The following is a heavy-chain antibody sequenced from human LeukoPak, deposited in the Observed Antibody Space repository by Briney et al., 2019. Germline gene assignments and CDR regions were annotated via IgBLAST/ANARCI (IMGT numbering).Heavy chain of an antibody. J-gene: IGHJ4*02. CDR1: GFTVSINY. Sequence: GGSLRLSCAASGFTVSINYMSWVRQAPGKGLEWVSVIYSGGSTYYADSVKGRFTISRDNSKNTLYLQMNSLRAEDTAVYYCARDLVSGSGSYDRVDYWGQGTLVTVSS. D-gene: IGHD3-10*01. CDR2: IYSGGST. CDR3: ARDLVSGSGSYDRVDY. V-gene: IGHV3-66*02.